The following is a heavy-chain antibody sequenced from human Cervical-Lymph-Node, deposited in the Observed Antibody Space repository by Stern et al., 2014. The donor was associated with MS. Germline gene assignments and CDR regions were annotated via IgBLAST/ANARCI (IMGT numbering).Heavy chain of an antibody. V-gene: IGHV4-61*02. Sequence: QLQLQESGPGLVKPSQTLSLPCTVSGGSISSGSYYWIWIRQPAGKGLEWIGGVYPSGSTNDTPSLKSRVSISVDPSKNMFSLKLSSLTAADTAVYYCARGVWFDPWGRGTLVTVSS. J-gene: IGHJ5*02. CDR3: ARGVWFDP. CDR1: GGSISSGSYY. CDR2: VYPSGST. D-gene: IGHD2-8*01.